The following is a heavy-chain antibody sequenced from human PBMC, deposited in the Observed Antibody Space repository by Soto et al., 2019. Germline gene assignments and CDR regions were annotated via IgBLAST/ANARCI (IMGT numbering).Heavy chain of an antibody. Sequence: GGSLRLSCAASGFTFSSYGMHWVRQAPGKGLEWVAVISYDGSNKYYADSVKGRFTISRDNSKNTLYLQMNSLRAEDTAVYYCAKELLADYDILTGYSHWGQGTLVTVSS. CDR2: ISYDGSNK. V-gene: IGHV3-30*18. D-gene: IGHD3-9*01. J-gene: IGHJ4*02. CDR3: AKELLADYDILTGYSH. CDR1: GFTFSSYG.